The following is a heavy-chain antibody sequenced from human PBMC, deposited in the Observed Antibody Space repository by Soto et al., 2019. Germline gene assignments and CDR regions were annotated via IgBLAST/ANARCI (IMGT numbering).Heavy chain of an antibody. J-gene: IGHJ6*02. CDR2: ISAYNGNT. D-gene: IGHD1-1*01. V-gene: IGHV1-18*01. CDR3: ARDRGGDQSTRPDLLSHYYYGMDV. CDR1: GYTFTSYG. Sequence: SSVKVSCKASGYTFTSYGISWVRQAPGQGLEWMGWISAYNGNTNYAQKLQGRVTMTTDTSTSTAYMELRSLRSDDTAVYYCARDRGGDQSTRPDLLSHYYYGMDVWGQGTTVTVSS.